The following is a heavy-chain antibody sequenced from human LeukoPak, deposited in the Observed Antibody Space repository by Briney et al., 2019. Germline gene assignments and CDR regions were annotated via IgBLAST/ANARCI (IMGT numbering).Heavy chain of an antibody. CDR2: INWNSDSI. D-gene: IGHD2-15*01. V-gene: IGHV3-9*01. CDR3: AKAPVTTCSGAYCYPFDY. Sequence: PGRSLRLSCEASGFKFDEYVMHWVRQAPGKGLEWVSGINWNSDSIDYADSVKGRFTISRDSSKNTLYLQMNSLRAGDAAVYYCAKAPVTTCSGAYCYPFDYWSQGTLVTVSS. CDR1: GFKFDEYV. J-gene: IGHJ4*02.